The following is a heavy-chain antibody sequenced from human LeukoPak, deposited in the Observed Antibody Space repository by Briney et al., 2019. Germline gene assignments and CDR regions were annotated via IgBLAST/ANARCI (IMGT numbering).Heavy chain of an antibody. CDR1: GFTFSSYS. CDR2: ISSSSSYI. V-gene: IGHV3-21*03. CDR3: AGDTRGAFDI. J-gene: IGHJ3*02. Sequence: GGSLRLSCAASGFTFSSYSMNWVRQAPGKGLEWVSSISSSSSYIYYADSVMGRFTISRDNAKNSLYLQMNSLRAEDTAVYYCAGDTRGAFDIWGQGTMVTVSS.